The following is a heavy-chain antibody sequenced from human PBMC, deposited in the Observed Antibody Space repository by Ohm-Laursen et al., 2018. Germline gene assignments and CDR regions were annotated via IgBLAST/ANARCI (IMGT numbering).Heavy chain of an antibody. D-gene: IGHD6-19*01. CDR2: ISRSGDST. CDR3: AKKQWLAVY. V-gene: IGHV3-23*01. Sequence: SLRLSCTASGFTFSTCAMNWVRQAPGKGLEWVSAISRSGDSTYYADSVKGRFTISRDNSKNTLYLQMNSLRAEDTAVYYCAKKQWLAVYWGQGTLVTVSS. CDR1: GFTFSTCA. J-gene: IGHJ4*02.